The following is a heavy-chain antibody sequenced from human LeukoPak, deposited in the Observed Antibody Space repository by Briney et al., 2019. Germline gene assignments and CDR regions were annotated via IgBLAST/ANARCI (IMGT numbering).Heavy chain of an antibody. CDR2: IKQDGSEK. Sequence: PGGSLRLSCAASGFTFSNYWMNWVRQAPGKGLEWVANIKQDGSEKYYVDSVKGRFTISRDNAKNSPYLQMNSLRTEDTAVYYCAKPGTPWYYFDYWGQGTLVTVSS. V-gene: IGHV3-7*01. D-gene: IGHD1-1*01. CDR1: GFTFSNYW. J-gene: IGHJ4*02. CDR3: AKPGTPWYYFDY.